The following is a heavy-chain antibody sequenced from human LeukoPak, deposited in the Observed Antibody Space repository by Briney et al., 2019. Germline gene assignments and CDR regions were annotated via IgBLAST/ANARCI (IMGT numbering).Heavy chain of an antibody. Sequence: ASVKVSCKPSGYTFTGYYLHWVRQAPGQGPGRMGWIYPNTGATMYSQMFQGRVTMTRDTSVSTGYMELRSLTSDTSATYYCARDRVGSGWPRPYYFEIWGQGTLVTVSS. D-gene: IGHD6-19*01. CDR2: IYPNTGAT. V-gene: IGHV1-2*02. J-gene: IGHJ4*02. CDR3: ARDRVGSGWPRPYYFEI. CDR1: GYTFTGYY.